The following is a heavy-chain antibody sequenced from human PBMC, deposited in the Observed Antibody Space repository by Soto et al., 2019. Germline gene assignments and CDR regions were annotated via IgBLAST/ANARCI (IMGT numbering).Heavy chain of an antibody. D-gene: IGHD7-27*01. CDR3: ALPATGDYYYYGFDV. CDR2: FNHIGST. J-gene: IGHJ6*02. Sequence: SETLSLTCAVYGGSFRGYYWSWIRQPPGKGLEWIGEFNHIGSTNYNPSLKSRVTISVDTSKKQFSLKLSSVTAADMAVYYCALPATGDYYYYGFDVWGQGTTVTVS. V-gene: IGHV4-34*01. CDR1: GGSFRGYY.